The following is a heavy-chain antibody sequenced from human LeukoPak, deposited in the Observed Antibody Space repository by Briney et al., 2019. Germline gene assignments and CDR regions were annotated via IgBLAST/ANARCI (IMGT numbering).Heavy chain of an antibody. V-gene: IGHV4-39*01. CDR3: ARHGSGSYFPPPFDY. D-gene: IGHD3-10*01. CDR2: ISYSGNT. J-gene: IGHJ4*02. Sequence: SETLSLTCTVSGGSIISSDYHWGWVRQPPGKGLEWIGTISYSGNTDYNPSLRSRDTISVDTSNNQFSLRLGSVTAADTAVYYCARHGSGSYFPPPFDYWGQGTLVTVSS. CDR1: GGSIISSDYH.